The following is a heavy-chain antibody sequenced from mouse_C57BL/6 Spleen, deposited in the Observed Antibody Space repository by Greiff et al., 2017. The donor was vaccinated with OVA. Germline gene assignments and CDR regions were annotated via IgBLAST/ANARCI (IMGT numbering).Heavy chain of an antibody. V-gene: IGHV5-17*01. D-gene: IGHD1-1*01. Sequence: EVQGVESGGGLVKPGGSLKLSCAASGFTFSDYGMHWVRQAPEKGLEWVAYISSGSSTIYYADTVKGRFTISRDNAKNTLFLQMTSLRSEDTAMYYCARPLDYYGSSPSDVWGTGTTVTVSS. CDR1: GFTFSDYG. J-gene: IGHJ1*03. CDR2: ISSGSSTI. CDR3: ARPLDYYGSSPSDV.